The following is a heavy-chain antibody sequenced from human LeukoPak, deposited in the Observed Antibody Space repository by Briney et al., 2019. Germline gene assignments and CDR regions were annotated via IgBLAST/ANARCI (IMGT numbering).Heavy chain of an antibody. Sequence: SGTLSLTCAVSGGSISSSNWWGWVRQPPGKGLEWIGEIYHSGSTNYNLSLKSRVTISVDKSKNQFSLKLSSVTAADTAVYYCARAGENAYSSNPFDPWGQGTLVTVSS. V-gene: IGHV4-4*02. CDR3: ARAGENAYSSNPFDP. D-gene: IGHD6-13*01. J-gene: IGHJ5*02. CDR2: IYHSGST. CDR1: GGSISSSNW.